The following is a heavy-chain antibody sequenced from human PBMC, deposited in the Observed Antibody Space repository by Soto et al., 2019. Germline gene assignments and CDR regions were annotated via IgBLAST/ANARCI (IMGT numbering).Heavy chain of an antibody. CDR1: GGTFSSYA. CDR3: ARDPMANNFASSFDY. V-gene: IGHV1-69*01. Sequence: QVQLVQSGAEVKKPGSSVKVSCKATGGTFSSYAISWVRQAPGQGLEWMGGIIPIFGTANYAQKFQGRVTITADESTSTAYMELSSLRSEDTAVYYCARDPMANNFASSFDYWGQGTLVTVSS. CDR2: IIPIFGTA. J-gene: IGHJ4*02. D-gene: IGHD5-12*01.